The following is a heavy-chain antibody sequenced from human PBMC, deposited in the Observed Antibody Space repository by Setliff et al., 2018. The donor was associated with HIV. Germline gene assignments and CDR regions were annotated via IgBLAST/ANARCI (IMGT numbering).Heavy chain of an antibody. J-gene: IGHJ6*03. D-gene: IGHD1-20*01. V-gene: IGHV1-2*06. CDR1: GYSFTSHG. CDR3: ARARRIIGNVDSHFYYMDL. CDR2: INPNSGGT. Sequence: GASVKVSCKASGYSFTSHGLHWVRQAPGQGLEWMGRINPNSGGTNHAQKFQGRVTMTRDTSSSTAYMELSSLRYEDTATYFCARARRIIGNVDSHFYYMDLWGKGTTVTVSS.